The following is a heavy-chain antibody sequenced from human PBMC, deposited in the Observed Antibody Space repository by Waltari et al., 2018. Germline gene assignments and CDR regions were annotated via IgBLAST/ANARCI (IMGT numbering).Heavy chain of an antibody. CDR3: ARRGITMTPDY. Sequence: QVQLVQSGAELKKPGASVKLSCKASGYTFTSYSIQWVRQAPGQGLEWMGVRNSGDDTTNYAQKFQGRVTMTRDASTSTGYMALSSLRTEETAVYYCARRGITMTPDYWGQGTLVTVSS. J-gene: IGHJ4*02. CDR2: RNSGDDTT. V-gene: IGHV1-46*01. CDR1: GYTFTSYS.